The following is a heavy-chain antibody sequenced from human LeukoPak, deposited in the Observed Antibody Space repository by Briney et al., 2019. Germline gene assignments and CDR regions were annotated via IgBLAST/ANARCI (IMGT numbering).Heavy chain of an antibody. CDR2: INDNGGTST. D-gene: IGHD2-15*01. V-gene: IGHV3-23*01. Sequence: PGGTLRLSCAASGFTFSTYGMGWVRQAPGKGLEWVSGINDNGGTSTWYADSVKGRFTISRDNSKNTLYLQMNSLRAEDTAVYYCAKPSARHCSGGSCYWNYWGQGTLVTVSS. CDR1: GFTFSTYG. CDR3: AKPSARHCSGGSCYWNY. J-gene: IGHJ4*02.